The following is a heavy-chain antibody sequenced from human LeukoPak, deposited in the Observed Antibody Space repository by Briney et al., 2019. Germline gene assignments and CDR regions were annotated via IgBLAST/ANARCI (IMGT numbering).Heavy chain of an antibody. CDR1: GGSISSSSYY. Sequence: SETLSLTCTVSGGSISSSSYYWGWIRQPPGKGLEWIGSIYYSGSTYYNPSLKSRVTISVDTSKNQFSLKLSSVTAADTAVYYCARGDSSGYSDGYFQHWGQGTLVTVSS. CDR2: IYYSGST. J-gene: IGHJ1*01. D-gene: IGHD3-22*01. V-gene: IGHV4-39*07. CDR3: ARGDSSGYSDGYFQH.